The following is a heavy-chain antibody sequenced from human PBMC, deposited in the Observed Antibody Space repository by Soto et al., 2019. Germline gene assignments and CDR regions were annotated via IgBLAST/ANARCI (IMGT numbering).Heavy chain of an antibody. J-gene: IGHJ4*02. V-gene: IGHV4-39*01. D-gene: IGHD3-9*01. Sequence: PSETLSLTCTVSGDSITSNSYFWAWIRQPPGKGLEWIGSIYYSGNTYHNPSLKSRVTISVDRSNNQFSLKLTSVTAADTAVYYCARHFSVDHFDYWGQGALVTVSS. CDR1: GDSITSNSYF. CDR2: IYYSGNT. CDR3: ARHFSVDHFDY.